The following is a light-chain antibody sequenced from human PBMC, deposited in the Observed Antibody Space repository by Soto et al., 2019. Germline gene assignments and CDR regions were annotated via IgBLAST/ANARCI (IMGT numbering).Light chain of an antibody. CDR1: QDITSD. J-gene: IGKJ1*01. CDR2: DAS. V-gene: IGKV1-13*02. CDR3: QQFNAYPRT. Sequence: AIQLTQSPSSLSASLGDTVIITCRASQDITSDLAWYQQRPEKAPVLLIYDASRLESGVPPRFSDGGSGTEFSLTISSLQPEDFATYFCQQFNAYPRTFGQGTKVDIK.